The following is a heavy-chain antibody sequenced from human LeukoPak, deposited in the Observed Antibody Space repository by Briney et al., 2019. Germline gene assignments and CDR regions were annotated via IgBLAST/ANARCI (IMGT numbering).Heavy chain of an antibody. J-gene: IGHJ4*02. V-gene: IGHV3-74*03. Sequence: PGGSLRLSCAASGFSFGTYWIHWVRQAPGKGLVWVSGINGDGSITMYADSVRGRFTISRDNAKNTLYVQMNGLSGEDTGVYYCATLVGAATPVDHWGQGTLVTVSS. CDR2: INGDGSIT. CDR3: ATLVGAATPVDH. D-gene: IGHD1-26*01. CDR1: GFSFGTYW.